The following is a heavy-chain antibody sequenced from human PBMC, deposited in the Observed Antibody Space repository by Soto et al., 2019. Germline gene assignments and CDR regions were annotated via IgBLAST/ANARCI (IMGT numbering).Heavy chain of an antibody. CDR3: AKVRGYASGWRYFDY. J-gene: IGHJ4*02. V-gene: IGHV4-59*01. Sequence: SETLSLTCNVSGGSISGYYWSWIRQAPGKGLQWIGYIFHTGSTSYNPSLRSRVTISVDTSKNQFSLNMNSVTAADTAVYYCAKVRGYASGWRYFDYWGQGTLVTVSS. CDR2: IFHTGST. CDR1: GGSISGYY. D-gene: IGHD5-12*01.